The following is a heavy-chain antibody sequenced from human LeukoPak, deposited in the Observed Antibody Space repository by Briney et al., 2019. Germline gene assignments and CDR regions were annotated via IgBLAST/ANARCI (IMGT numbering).Heavy chain of an antibody. CDR1: GGSFSGNY. CDR3: ARTKVVVVPAAQAKNYNWFDP. J-gene: IGHJ5*02. D-gene: IGHD2-2*01. Sequence: SETLSLTCAVYGGSFSGNYWSWIRQPPGKGLEWIGEINHSGSTNYNPSLKSRVTISVDTSKNQFSLKLSSVTAADTAVYYCARTKVVVVPAAQAKNYNWFDPWGQGTLVTVSS. CDR2: INHSGST. V-gene: IGHV4-34*01.